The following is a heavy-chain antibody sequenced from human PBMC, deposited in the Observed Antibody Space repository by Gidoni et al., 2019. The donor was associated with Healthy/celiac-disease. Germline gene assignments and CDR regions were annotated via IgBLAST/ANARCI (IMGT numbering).Heavy chain of an antibody. Sequence: QGQLVESGGGVVQPGRSLRLPCAASGFTFSRYGMHGVRQAPGKGVEWVAVIWYDGSNKFYAEYVKGRFTFSRDNSKNTLYLQMTSLRAEDTAVYYCARDQGGVRDGYNYFFDYWGQGTLVTVSS. CDR2: IWYDGSNK. D-gene: IGHD5-12*01. J-gene: IGHJ4*02. CDR3: ARDQGGVRDGYNYFFDY. CDR1: GFTFSRYG. V-gene: IGHV3-33*01.